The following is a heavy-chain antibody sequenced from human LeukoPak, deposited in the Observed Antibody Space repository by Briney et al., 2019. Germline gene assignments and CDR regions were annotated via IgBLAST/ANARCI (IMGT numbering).Heavy chain of an antibody. J-gene: IGHJ4*02. V-gene: IGHV3-30*02. D-gene: IGHD3-10*01. CDR2: IRYVGSNK. Sequence: GGSLRLSCAASGFTFSSYGMHWVRQAPGKGLEWVAFIRYVGSNKYYADSVKGRFTISRDNSKNTLYLQMNSLRAEDTAVYYCARGSGTSDYWGQGTLVTVSS. CDR3: ARGSGTSDY. CDR1: GFTFSSYG.